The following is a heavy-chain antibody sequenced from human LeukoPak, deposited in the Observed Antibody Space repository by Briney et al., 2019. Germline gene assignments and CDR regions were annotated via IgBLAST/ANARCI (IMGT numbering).Heavy chain of an antibody. V-gene: IGHV3-23*01. Sequence: GASLRLSCAASGFAFSSYAMSWVRQAPGKGLEWGSTLSGSGVGTYYADSVRGRFTISRDNSKTTLYLQMNSLRAEDTAVYYCAKVGGGNTRGNFDYWGQGTLVTVSS. CDR1: GFAFSSYA. CDR3: AKVGGGNTRGNFDY. J-gene: IGHJ4*02. CDR2: LSGSGVGT. D-gene: IGHD4-23*01.